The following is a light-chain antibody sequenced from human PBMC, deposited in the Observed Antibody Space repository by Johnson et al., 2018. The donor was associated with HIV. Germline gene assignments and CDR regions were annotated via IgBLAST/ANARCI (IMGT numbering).Light chain of an antibody. J-gene: IGLJ1*01. Sequence: QSVLTQPPSVSAAPGQKVTISCSGSSSNVGNNYVSWFQQLPGTAPKLLIYENNKRPSGIPDRFSGSKSGTSATLGITGLQTGDEADYYCGTWDSRLSADVFGTGTKVPVL. V-gene: IGLV1-51*02. CDR1: SSNVGNNY. CDR2: ENN. CDR3: GTWDSRLSADV.